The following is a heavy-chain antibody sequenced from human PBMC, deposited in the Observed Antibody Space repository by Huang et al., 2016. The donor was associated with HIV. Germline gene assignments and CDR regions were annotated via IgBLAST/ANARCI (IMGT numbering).Heavy chain of an antibody. CDR2: GRSKAFGGAS. V-gene: IGHV3-49*04. CDR3: SPSGDDYFYFYMDV. Sequence: QLVESGGVSVQSGRSLRLSCRGFCLLFNEFAIHWVRQSAGSGLEWIGFGRSKAFGGASWSAPSVKDRLTVSRDEAKNVVCLQMDNLQVDDTAIYYCSPSGDDYFYFYMDVWGNGTTVIVS. D-gene: IGHD4-17*01. CDR1: CLLFNEFA. J-gene: IGHJ6*03.